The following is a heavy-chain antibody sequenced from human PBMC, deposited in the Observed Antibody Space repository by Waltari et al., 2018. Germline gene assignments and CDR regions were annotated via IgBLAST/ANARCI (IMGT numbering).Heavy chain of an antibody. V-gene: IGHV3-33*06. CDR2: IWYDGSNK. CDR3: AKDRGTDYAFDI. Sequence: QVQLVESGGGVVQPGRSLRLSCAASGFTFSSYAMHWVRQAPGKGLEWVAVIWYDGSNKYYADSVKGRFTISRDNSKNTLYLQMNSLRAEDTAVYYCAKDRGTDYAFDIWGQGTMVTVSS. D-gene: IGHD3-16*01. CDR1: GFTFSSYA. J-gene: IGHJ3*02.